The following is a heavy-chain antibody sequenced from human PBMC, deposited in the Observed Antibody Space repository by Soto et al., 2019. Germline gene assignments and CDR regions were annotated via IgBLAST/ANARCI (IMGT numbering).Heavy chain of an antibody. D-gene: IGHD3-22*01. Sequence: ASVEVSCKVSGYTLTELSMYWARQSPGKGLEWMGGFDPEDGETIYAQKFQGRVTMTEDTSTDTAYMELSSLRSEDTAVYYCATHYDSSGYYYGWFDPWGQGTLVTVSS. CDR2: FDPEDGET. J-gene: IGHJ5*02. V-gene: IGHV1-24*01. CDR3: ATHYDSSGYYYGWFDP. CDR1: GYTLTELS.